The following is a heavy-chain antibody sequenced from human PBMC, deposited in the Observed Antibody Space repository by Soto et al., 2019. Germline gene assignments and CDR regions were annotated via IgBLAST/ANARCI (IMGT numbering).Heavy chain of an antibody. CDR1: GFTFSGSA. V-gene: IGHV3-73*01. CDR2: IRNKPNSYET. Sequence: EVQLVESGGGLVQPGGSLKLSCAASGFTFSGSAMHWVRQASGKGLEWVGRIRNKPNSYETAYTASVKGRFIISRDDSNNTAYLQMNSMKTEDTAVYYCTRLCGDYAGDAFDLWGRGTMVTVSS. D-gene: IGHD4-17*01. J-gene: IGHJ3*01. CDR3: TRLCGDYAGDAFDL.